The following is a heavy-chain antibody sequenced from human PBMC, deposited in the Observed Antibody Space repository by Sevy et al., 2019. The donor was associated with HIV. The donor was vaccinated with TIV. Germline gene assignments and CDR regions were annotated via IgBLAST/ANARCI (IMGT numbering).Heavy chain of an antibody. V-gene: IGHV3-48*02. D-gene: IGHD5-18*01. CDR2: ISSSSRTI. J-gene: IGHJ4*02. CDR1: GLTFSSDS. CDR3: ARDVDTPFVRSFDS. Sequence: GGSLRLSYVVSGLTFSSDSMSWVRQAPGKGLEWLAYISSSSRTIYYADSVEGRFTISRDNDKKSVFLQMNNLRDEDSATYYCARDVDTPFVRSFDSWGQGTLVTVSS.